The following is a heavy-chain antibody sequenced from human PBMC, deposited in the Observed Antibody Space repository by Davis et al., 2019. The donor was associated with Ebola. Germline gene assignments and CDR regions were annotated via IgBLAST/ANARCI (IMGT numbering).Heavy chain of an antibody. CDR1: GGSISSYY. CDR2: IYYSGST. Sequence: SETLSLTCTVSGGSISSYYWSWIRQPPGKGLEWIGYIYYSGSTNYNPSLKSRVTISVDKSKNQFSLKLSSVTAADTAVYFCARARITVRGGGYYYYGMDVWGKGTTVTVSS. CDR3: ARARITVRGGGYYYYGMDV. J-gene: IGHJ6*04. D-gene: IGHD4-11*01. V-gene: IGHV4-59*12.